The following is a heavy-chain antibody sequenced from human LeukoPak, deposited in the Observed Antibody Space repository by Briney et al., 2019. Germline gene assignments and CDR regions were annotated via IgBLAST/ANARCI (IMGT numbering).Heavy chain of an antibody. Sequence: GGSLRLSCAASGFTFSSYAMHWVRQAPGKGLEWVAVISYDGSNKYYADSVKGRFTISRDNSKNTLYLQMNSLRAEDTAVYYCARPPDWSKGTDYFDYWGQGTLVTVSS. CDR3: ARPPDWSKGTDYFDY. V-gene: IGHV3-30-3*01. CDR1: GFTFSSYA. CDR2: ISYDGSNK. J-gene: IGHJ4*02. D-gene: IGHD1-1*01.